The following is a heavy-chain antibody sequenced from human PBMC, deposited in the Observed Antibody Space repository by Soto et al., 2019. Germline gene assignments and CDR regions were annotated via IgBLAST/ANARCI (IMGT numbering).Heavy chain of an antibody. CDR1: GYTFTSYG. D-gene: IGHD3-3*01. CDR3: AREKSNYDFWSGPPGRYYYGMDV. CDR2: ISAYNGNT. V-gene: IGHV1-18*01. J-gene: IGHJ6*02. Sequence: ASVKVSCKASGYTFTSYGISWVRQAPGQGLEWMGWISAYNGNTNYAQKLQGRVTMTTDTSTSTAYMELRSLRSDDTAVYYCAREKSNYDFWSGPPGRYYYGMDVWGQGTTVTVSS.